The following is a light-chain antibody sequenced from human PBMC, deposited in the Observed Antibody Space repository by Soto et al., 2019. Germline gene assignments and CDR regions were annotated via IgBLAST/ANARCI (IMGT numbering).Light chain of an antibody. V-gene: IGKV1-39*01. CDR2: AAS. CDR1: QSISSX. CDR3: QQSYSTPRT. Sequence: DIQMTQSPSSLSASVGDRVTITCRASQSISSXXXWYQQKPGKAPKLLIYAASSLQXGVPSRFXXXXXXXXXXLTISSLQPEDFATYYCQQSYSTPRTFGQGTKLEIK. J-gene: IGKJ2*01.